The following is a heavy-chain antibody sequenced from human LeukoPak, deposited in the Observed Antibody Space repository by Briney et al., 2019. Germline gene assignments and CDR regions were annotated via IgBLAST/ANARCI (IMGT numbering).Heavy chain of an antibody. D-gene: IGHD2-2*01. J-gene: IGHJ6*03. CDR1: GFTFSSYG. CDR2: IWYDGSNN. Sequence: GGSLRLSCAASGFTFSSYGMHWVRQAPGKGLEWVAVIWYDGSNNYYADSVKGRLTISRDNSKNTLYLQMNSLRAEDTAVYYCAREGVVPAEWDYYYYMDVWGKGTTVTVSS. CDR3: AREGVVPAEWDYYYYMDV. V-gene: IGHV3-33*01.